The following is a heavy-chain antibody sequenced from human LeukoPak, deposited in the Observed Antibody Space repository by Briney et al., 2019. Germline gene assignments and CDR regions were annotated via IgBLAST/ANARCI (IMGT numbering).Heavy chain of an antibody. CDR1: GFTFSSYG. CDR2: ISYDGSNK. Sequence: PGRSLRLSCAASGFTFSSYGMHWVRQAPGKGLEWVAVISYDGSNKYYADSVKGRFTISRDNSKNTLYLQMNSLRAVDTAVYYCAKDRGFRCSSTSCYTGPLDYWGQGTLVTVSS. V-gene: IGHV3-30*18. J-gene: IGHJ4*02. D-gene: IGHD2-2*02. CDR3: AKDRGFRCSSTSCYTGPLDY.